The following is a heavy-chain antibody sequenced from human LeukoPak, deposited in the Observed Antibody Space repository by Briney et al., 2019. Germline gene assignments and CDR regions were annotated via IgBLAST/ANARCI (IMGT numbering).Heavy chain of an antibody. V-gene: IGHV3-7*01. CDR2: IKQDGSEK. CDR1: GFTFRNYW. Sequence: PGGSLRLSCAASGFTFRNYWMSWVRQAPGKGLNWVANIKQDGSEKYYVDSVKGRFTISRDNAKNSLYLQMNSLRAEDTAVYYCVIAYASSENWRFDYWGQGTLVTVSS. J-gene: IGHJ4*02. CDR3: VIAYASSENWRFDY. D-gene: IGHD2-8*01.